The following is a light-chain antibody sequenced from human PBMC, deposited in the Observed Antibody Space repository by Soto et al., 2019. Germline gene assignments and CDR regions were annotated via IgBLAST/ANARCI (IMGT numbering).Light chain of an antibody. J-gene: IGKJ2*01. CDR3: HHYGSTPYI. Sequence: EIVMTQSPATLSVSPGERATLSCRASQSVSSNLAWYQQKPGQAPRLLIYGASTRATGIPARFSGSGSGTEFTLTISSLQSEDFAVFYCHHYGSTPYIFGQGTKLELK. CDR2: GAS. V-gene: IGKV3-15*01. CDR1: QSVSSN.